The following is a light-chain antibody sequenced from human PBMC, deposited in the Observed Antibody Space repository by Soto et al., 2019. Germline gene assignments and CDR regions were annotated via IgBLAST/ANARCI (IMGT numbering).Light chain of an antibody. CDR2: VAS. J-gene: IGKJ1*01. Sequence: DIQMTQSPSTLSASVGDRVTITCRASQSISDSLAWYQQKPGKAPNLLIYVASSLQSEVPSRFSGSGSGTDFTLTISSLQPEDFATYYCQQSYSTLWTFGQGTKVDIK. CDR1: QSISDS. V-gene: IGKV1-39*01. CDR3: QQSYSTLWT.